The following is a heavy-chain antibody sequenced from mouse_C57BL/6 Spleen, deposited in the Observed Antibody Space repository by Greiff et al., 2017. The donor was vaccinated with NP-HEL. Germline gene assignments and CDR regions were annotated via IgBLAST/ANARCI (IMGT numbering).Heavy chain of an antibody. Sequence: QVQLQQSGAELVKPGASVKISCKASGYAFSSYWMTWVKQRPGKGLEWIGQIYPGDGDPNYNGKFKGKATLTADKSSSTAYMQLSSLTSEDSAVYFCARRTVSFDYWGQGTTLTVSS. D-gene: IGHD6-2*01. V-gene: IGHV1-80*01. CDR3: ARRTVSFDY. CDR1: GYAFSSYW. CDR2: IYPGDGDP. J-gene: IGHJ2*01.